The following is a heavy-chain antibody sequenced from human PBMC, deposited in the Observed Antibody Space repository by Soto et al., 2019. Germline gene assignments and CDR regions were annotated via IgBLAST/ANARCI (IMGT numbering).Heavy chain of an antibody. CDR1: GYTFTNYD. CDR3: ARMASFVTLNWFAP. CDR2: LNPGSGDT. J-gene: IGHJ5*02. V-gene: IGHV1-8*01. Sequence: QVQLVQSGAEIRKPGASVRVYCKASGYTFTNYDVNWVRQVPGQGHEWMGWLNPGSGDTVYAQKFQGIVTMTRNTSICTTYMELSSLRSGDPAIYYCARMASFVTLNWFAPWGQGTLVTVAS. D-gene: IGHD3-16*01.